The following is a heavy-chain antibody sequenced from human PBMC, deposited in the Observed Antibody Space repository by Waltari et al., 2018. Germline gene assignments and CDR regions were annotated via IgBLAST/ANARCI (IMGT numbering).Heavy chain of an antibody. D-gene: IGHD2-8*01. V-gene: IGHV3-30-3*01. J-gene: IGHJ4*02. CDR1: GFTFSSYA. CDR2: ISYDGSNK. CDR3: AREAAHQSQYCTNGVCYFDY. Sequence: QVQLVESGGGVVQPGRSLRLSCAASGFTFSSYAMHWVRQAPGKGLEWVAVISYDGSNKYYADSVKGRFTISRDNSKNTLYLQMNSLRAEDTAVYYCAREAAHQSQYCTNGVCYFDYWGQGTLVTVSS.